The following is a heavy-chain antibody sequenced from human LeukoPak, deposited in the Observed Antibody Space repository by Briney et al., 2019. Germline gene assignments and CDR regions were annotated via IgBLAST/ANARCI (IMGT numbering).Heavy chain of an antibody. CDR3: AKDRPYYDILTGYYKLGYFDY. CDR2: ISWNSGSI. CDR1: GFTFDDYA. V-gene: IGHV3-9*01. D-gene: IGHD3-9*01. J-gene: IGHJ4*02. Sequence: GRSLRLSCAASGFTFDDYAMHWVRQAPGKGLEWVSGISWNSGSIGYADSVKGRFTISRDNAKNSLYLQMNSLRAEDTAVYYCAKDRPYYDILTGYYKLGYFDYWGQGTLVTVSS.